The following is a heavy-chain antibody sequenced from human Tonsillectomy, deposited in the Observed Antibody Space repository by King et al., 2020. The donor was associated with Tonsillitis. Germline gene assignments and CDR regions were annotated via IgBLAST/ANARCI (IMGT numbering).Heavy chain of an antibody. Sequence: QVQLVESGAEVKKPGSSVKVSCKASGGTFTNYAISWVRQAPGQGLEWMGGIIPMFGTPNYAQKFQARVTINADESTNTAYMELFRLRSEDTAVYFCARDAGYYPGSGTYFFSYMDVWGKGTTVTVSS. D-gene: IGHD3-10*01. CDR2: IIPMFGTP. V-gene: IGHV1-69*01. CDR1: GGTFTNYA. J-gene: IGHJ6*03. CDR3: ARDAGYYPGSGTYFFSYMDV.